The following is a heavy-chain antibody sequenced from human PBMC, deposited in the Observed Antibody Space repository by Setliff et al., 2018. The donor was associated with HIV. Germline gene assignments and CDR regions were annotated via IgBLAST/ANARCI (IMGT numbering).Heavy chain of an antibody. CDR1: GYTLTELS. Sequence: ASVKVSCKVPGYTLTELSMHWVRQAPGKGLEWMGGFDPEDGETIYAQKFQGRVTMTEDTSTDTAYMELSSLRSEDTAVYYCARDFGGYCSSMSCPGLFDPWGQGTLVTVSS. D-gene: IGHD2-2*01. V-gene: IGHV1-24*01. CDR3: ARDFGGYCSSMSCPGLFDP. CDR2: FDPEDGET. J-gene: IGHJ5*02.